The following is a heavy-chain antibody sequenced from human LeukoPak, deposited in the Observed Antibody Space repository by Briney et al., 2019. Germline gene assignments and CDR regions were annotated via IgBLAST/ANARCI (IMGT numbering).Heavy chain of an antibody. CDR1: GFTFSSYA. D-gene: IGHD6-19*01. V-gene: IGHV3-30*04. J-gene: IGHJ5*02. Sequence: GGSLRLSCAASGFTFSSYAMHWVRQAPGKGLEWVAVISYDGSNKYYADSVKGRFTISRDNSKNTLCLQMNSLRAEDTAVYYCAREVVAGYVKWFDPWGQGTLVTVSS. CDR3: AREVVAGYVKWFDP. CDR2: ISYDGSNK.